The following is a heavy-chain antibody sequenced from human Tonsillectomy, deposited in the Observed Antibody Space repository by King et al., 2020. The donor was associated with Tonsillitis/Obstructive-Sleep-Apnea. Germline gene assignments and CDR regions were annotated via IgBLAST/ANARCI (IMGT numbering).Heavy chain of an antibody. CDR2: LSGSSNYI. V-gene: IGHV3-21*01. Sequence: VQLVESGGGLVKPGGSLRLSCAASGFSFSVYSMNWVRQAPGKGLEWVSSLSGSSNYISYGDSVKGRFTISRDNAKNSLYLQMNSLRAEDTAVYYCARVPPAMLHFYLDVWGNGATVTVSS. CDR1: GFSFSVYS. D-gene: IGHD2-2*01. J-gene: IGHJ6*03. CDR3: ARVPPAMLHFYLDV.